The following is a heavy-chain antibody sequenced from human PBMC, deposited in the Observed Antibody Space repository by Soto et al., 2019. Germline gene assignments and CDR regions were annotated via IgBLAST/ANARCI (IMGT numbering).Heavy chain of an antibody. J-gene: IGHJ6*03. V-gene: IGHV1-2*04. D-gene: IGHD2-2*02. CDR1: GYTFTGYY. Sequence: ASVKVSCKASGYTFTGYYMHWVRQAPGQGLEWKGWINPNSGGTNYAQKFQGWVTMTRDTSISTAYMELSRLRSDDTAVYYCARGPPYCSSTSCYMYYYYYMDVWGKGTTVTVSS. CDR2: INPNSGGT. CDR3: ARGPPYCSSTSCYMYYYYYMDV.